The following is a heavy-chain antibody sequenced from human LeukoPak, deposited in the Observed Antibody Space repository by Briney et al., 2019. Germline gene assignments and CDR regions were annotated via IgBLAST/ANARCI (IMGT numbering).Heavy chain of an antibody. CDR2: ISYDGNNK. V-gene: IGHV3-30*18. CDR1: GFIFSSYG. D-gene: IGHD3-10*01. CDR3: AKSPLFYGSGILSGNFDY. Sequence: GRSLRLSCAASGFIFSSYGMHWVRQAPGKGLEWVAVISYDGNNKYYADSIKGRFTISRDNSKNTLYLQMNSLRAEDTAVYYCAKSPLFYGSGILSGNFDYWGQGTLVTVSS. J-gene: IGHJ4*02.